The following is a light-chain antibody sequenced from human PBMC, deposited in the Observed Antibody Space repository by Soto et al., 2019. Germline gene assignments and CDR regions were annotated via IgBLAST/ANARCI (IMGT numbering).Light chain of an antibody. J-gene: IGLJ1*01. Sequence: QSVLTQSPSVSAAPGQTVTISCSGTSSNIGNNYVSWYQLLPETAPKLLIYDNVKRPSGIPDRFSGSKSGTSATLVIAGLQAEDEGDYYCQSYDSSLSGYVFGTGTKLTVL. CDR3: QSYDSSLSGYV. V-gene: IGLV1-51*01. CDR2: DNV. CDR1: SSNIGNNY.